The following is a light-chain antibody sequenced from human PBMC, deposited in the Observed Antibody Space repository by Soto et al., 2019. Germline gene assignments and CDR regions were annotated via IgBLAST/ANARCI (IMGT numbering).Light chain of an antibody. CDR2: DVS. Sequence: QSALTQPASVSGSPGQSITISCTGTSSDVGGYNYVSWYQQHPGKAPKLMIYDVSNRPSGVSNRFSGSKSDNTASLTISGLQAEDEADYYCSSYTSSRTGVFGTGTKVTVL. J-gene: IGLJ1*01. V-gene: IGLV2-14*01. CDR3: SSYTSSRTGV. CDR1: SSDVGGYNY.